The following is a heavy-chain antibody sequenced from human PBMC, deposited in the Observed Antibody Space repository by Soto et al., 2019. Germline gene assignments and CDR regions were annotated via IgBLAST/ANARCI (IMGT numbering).Heavy chain of an antibody. CDR1: GFTFSSYG. D-gene: IGHD1-1*01. V-gene: IGHV3-30*03. CDR2: ISYDGSNK. J-gene: IGHJ4*02. CDR3: ATTILAFFDY. Sequence: GGSLRLSCAASGFTFSSYGMHWVRQAPGKGLEWVAVISYDGSNKYYADSVKGRFTISRDNSKNTLYLQMNGLRAEDTAVYYCATTILAFFDYWGQGTLVTVSS.